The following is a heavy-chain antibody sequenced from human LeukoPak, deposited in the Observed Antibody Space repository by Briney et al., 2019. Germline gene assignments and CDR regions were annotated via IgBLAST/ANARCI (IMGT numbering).Heavy chain of an antibody. V-gene: IGHV4-39*07. CDR2: IYYSGST. CDR1: GGSISSSSYY. CDR3: ARVDQQLAPYFDY. D-gene: IGHD6-13*01. Sequence: SETLSLTCTVSGGSISSSSYYWGWIRQPPGKGLEWIGSIYYSGSTYYNPSLKSRVTISVGTSKNQLSLKLSSVTAADTAVYYCARVDQQLAPYFDYWGQGTLVTVSS. J-gene: IGHJ4*02.